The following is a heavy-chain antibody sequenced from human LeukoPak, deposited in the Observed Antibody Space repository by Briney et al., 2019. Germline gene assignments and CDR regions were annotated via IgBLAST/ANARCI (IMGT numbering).Heavy chain of an antibody. J-gene: IGHJ4*02. Sequence: PGGSLRLSCAASGFTFSSYAMHWVRQAPGKGLEWVAVISYDGSNKYYADSVKGRFTNSRDNSKNTLCLQMNSLRAEDTAVYYCARSGGDYLLFDDWGQGTLVTVSS. CDR2: ISYDGSNK. CDR1: GFTFSSYA. D-gene: IGHD2-21*02. CDR3: ARSGGDYLLFDD. V-gene: IGHV3-30*14.